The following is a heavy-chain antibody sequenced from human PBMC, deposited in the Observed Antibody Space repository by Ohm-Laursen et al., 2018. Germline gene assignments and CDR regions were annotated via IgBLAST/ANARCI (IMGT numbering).Heavy chain of an antibody. CDR3: ARSPSGISLWYHFDL. CDR2: IYPGDSDT. CDR1: GYKFTSYW. J-gene: IGHJ4*02. D-gene: IGHD2-15*01. V-gene: IGHV5-51*01. Sequence: ESLKISCKGSGYKFTSYWIAWVRQMPGKGLEWMGIIYPGDSDTKYSPSFQGQVTISADNSLSTAYLQWSSLQASDTAMYYCARSPSGISLWYHFDLWGQGALVTVSS.